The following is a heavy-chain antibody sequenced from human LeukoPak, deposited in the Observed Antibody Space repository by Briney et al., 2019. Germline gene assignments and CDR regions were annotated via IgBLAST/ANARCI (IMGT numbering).Heavy chain of an antibody. Sequence: GGSLRLSCAASGFTFSSYSMNWVRQAPGKGLEWVSYISSSSSTIYYAYSVKGRFTISRDNAKNSLYLQMNSLRAEDTAVYYCARAGYSYGYPPGYWGQGTLVTVSS. CDR2: ISSSSSTI. CDR3: ARAGYSYGYPPGY. D-gene: IGHD5-18*01. J-gene: IGHJ4*02. CDR1: GFTFSSYS. V-gene: IGHV3-48*04.